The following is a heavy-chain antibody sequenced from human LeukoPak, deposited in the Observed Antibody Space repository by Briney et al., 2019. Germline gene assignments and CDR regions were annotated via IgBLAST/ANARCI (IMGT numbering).Heavy chain of an antibody. D-gene: IGHD2-2*01. V-gene: IGHV4-34*01. Sequence: SETLSLTCVVSGGSLTDYHWNWIRQSPGKGLEWIGEISHSGSTTYNPSLKSRLTMSVDTSKNQFSLKLRSVTVADTAVYYCARASVEDIVVVPAAIYFDYWGQGTLVTVSS. J-gene: IGHJ4*02. CDR1: GGSLTDYH. CDR3: ARASVEDIVVVPAAIYFDY. CDR2: ISHSGST.